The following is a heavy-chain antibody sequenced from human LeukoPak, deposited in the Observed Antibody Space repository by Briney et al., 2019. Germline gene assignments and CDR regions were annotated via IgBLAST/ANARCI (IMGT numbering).Heavy chain of an antibody. V-gene: IGHV3-23*01. CDR3: AKSLGGGFYYPWDY. Sequence: QPGGSLRLSCATSGFTSSSYAMSWVRQAPGKGLEWVSGVSNGGSSTYHADSVKGRFTISRDNSKNTLYLQMNSLRAEDTAVYYCAKSLGGGFYYPWDYWGQGTLVIVSS. CDR1: GFTSSSYA. CDR2: VSNGGSST. J-gene: IGHJ4*02. D-gene: IGHD2-21*01.